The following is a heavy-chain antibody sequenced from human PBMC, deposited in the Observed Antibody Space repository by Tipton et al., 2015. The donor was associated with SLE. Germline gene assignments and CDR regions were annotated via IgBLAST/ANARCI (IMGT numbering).Heavy chain of an antibody. Sequence: SLRLSCAASGFTFSSYAMSWVRQAPGKGLEWVSAIRGDGSATFYADSVKGRFTISRDNSKDTLYLQMNSLRAEDTAVYYCAREGGWSDAFDIWGQGTMVTVSS. J-gene: IGHJ3*02. CDR3: AREGGWSDAFDI. D-gene: IGHD6-19*01. CDR1: GFTFSSYA. CDR2: IRGDGSAT. V-gene: IGHV3-23*01.